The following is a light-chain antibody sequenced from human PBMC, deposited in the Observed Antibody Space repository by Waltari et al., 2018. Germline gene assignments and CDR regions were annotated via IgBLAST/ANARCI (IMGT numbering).Light chain of an antibody. CDR2: EVS. J-gene: IGKJ2*01. Sequence: DVVMTQSPLSLPITPGQPASISCKSSQSLVPSNGNTYLSWYQQKPGQPPRRLIYEVSNQASGVPDRFSGSGAGTDFTLKISRLEAEDVGVYFCGQGTHLPYTFGQGTKVEIK. CDR3: GQGTHLPYT. CDR1: QSLVPSNGNTY. V-gene: IGKV2-30*02.